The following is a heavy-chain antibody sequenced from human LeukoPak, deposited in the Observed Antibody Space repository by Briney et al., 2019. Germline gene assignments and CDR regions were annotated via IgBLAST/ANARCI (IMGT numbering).Heavy chain of an antibody. CDR2: IRFDGSSK. D-gene: IGHD1-1*01. CDR3: ARDWNDGCLDY. CDR1: GFTFSVHG. Sequence: GGSLRLSCAASGFTFSVHGMHWVRQAPRKGLEWVALIRFDGSSKDYADSVKGRLTITRDNSKNTLQLQMNSLRAEGTAVYYCARDWNDGCLDYWGQGTLVTVSS. V-gene: IGHV3-30*02. J-gene: IGHJ4*02.